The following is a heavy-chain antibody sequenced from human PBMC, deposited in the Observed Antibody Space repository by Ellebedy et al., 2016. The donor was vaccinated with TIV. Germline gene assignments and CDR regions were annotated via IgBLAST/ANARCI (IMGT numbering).Heavy chain of an antibody. CDR1: GFTFSTYG. J-gene: IGHJ4*02. V-gene: IGHV3-30*03. CDR3: VRRAVDY. Sequence: GESLKISCAASGFTFSTYGMHWVRQAPGKGLEWVAVISYDGSNKYSADSVKGRFTISRDNSKNTLYLQMNSLRDEDTAVYHCVRRAVDYWGQGTLVTVSS. CDR2: ISYDGSNK.